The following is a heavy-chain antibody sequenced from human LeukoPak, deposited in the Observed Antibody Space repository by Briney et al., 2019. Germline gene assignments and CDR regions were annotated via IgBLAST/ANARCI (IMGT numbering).Heavy chain of an antibody. CDR1: GESFRAYY. J-gene: IGHJ4*02. D-gene: IGHD6-13*01. CDR2: IRHSGST. CDR3: ARGSGYSSLYYFDY. V-gene: IGHV4-34*01. Sequence: SETLSLTCAVYGESFRAYYWTWLRQPPGKGVEWIGEIRHSGSTNYNPSLKSRVTISVDTSKNPFSLRLSSVTAADTAVYYCARGSGYSSLYYFDYWGQGTLVTVSS.